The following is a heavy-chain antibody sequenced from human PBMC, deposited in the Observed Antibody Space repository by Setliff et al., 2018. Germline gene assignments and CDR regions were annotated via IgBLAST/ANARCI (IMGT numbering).Heavy chain of an antibody. CDR3: ARLPNYVWGSPVDY. D-gene: IGHD3-16*01. V-gene: IGHV4-4*02. J-gene: IGHJ4*02. CDR2: IYHDGNPKFNPSV. CDR1: GVSVNSLTW. Sequence: SETLSLTCAVSGVSVNSLTWWSWVRQTPGKGLELIGFIYHDGNPKFNPSVNYNPSLKSRVSMSVDTSKNQFSLNLTSVTAADTAVYYCARLPNYVWGSPVDYWGQGTLVTVSS.